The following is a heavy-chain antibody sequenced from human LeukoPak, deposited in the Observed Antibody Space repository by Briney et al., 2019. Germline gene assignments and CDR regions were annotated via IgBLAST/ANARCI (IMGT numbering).Heavy chain of an antibody. CDR3: AKSDYSDSSGHPSSFEY. CDR2: VSGDGSTT. D-gene: IGHD3-22*01. V-gene: IGHV3-23*01. J-gene: IGHJ4*02. CDR1: AFTFSIYS. Sequence: PGGSLRLSCAASAFTFSIYSMNWVRQAPGKGLEWVSTVSGDGSTTYYADSVKGRFTISRDNSKNTLYLQMNSLRAEYTAVYYCAKSDYSDSSGHPSSFEYWGQGTLVTVSS.